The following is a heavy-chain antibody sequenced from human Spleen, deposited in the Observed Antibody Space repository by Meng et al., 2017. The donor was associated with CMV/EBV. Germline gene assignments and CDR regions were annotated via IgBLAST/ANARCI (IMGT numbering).Heavy chain of an antibody. D-gene: IGHD3-22*01. CDR3: ARFVSTCGYDH. CDR1: VGCVGCGTSY. Sequence: SAISVGCVGCGTSYLRWIRKTPRKCLEWIGYIYYSGNTNSNPSLKGRVAISVDTSKNQFSLKLSSVTAADTAVYYCARFVSTCGYDHWGQGTLVTVSS. CDR2: IYYSGNT. J-gene: IGHJ4*02. V-gene: IGHV4-61*01.